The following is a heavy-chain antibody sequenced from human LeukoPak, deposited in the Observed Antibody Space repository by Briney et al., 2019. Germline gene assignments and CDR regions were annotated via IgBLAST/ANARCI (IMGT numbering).Heavy chain of an antibody. V-gene: IGHV3-21*01. CDR3: ASARYSEN. CDR2: ISSTSSNI. J-gene: IGHJ4*02. CDR1: GFTFSSCT. Sequence: GGSLRLSCAASGFTFSSCTMNWVRQAPGKGLEWVSSISSTSSNIYYADSVKGRFTISRDNAKNSLYLQMNSLRAEDTAVYYCASARYSENWGQGTLVTVSS. D-gene: IGHD1-26*01.